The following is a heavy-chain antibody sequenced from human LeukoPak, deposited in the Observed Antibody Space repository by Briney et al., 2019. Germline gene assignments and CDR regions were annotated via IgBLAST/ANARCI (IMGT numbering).Heavy chain of an antibody. CDR2: IHHSGST. CDR1: GFTVSSNY. Sequence: GSLRLSCAASGFTVSSNYMSWVRQPPGKGLEWIAEIHHSGSTNYNPSLKSRVTISVDKSNNQFPLKLKSVTAADTAVYYCVFNGYYSLDFWGQGTLVTVSS. CDR3: VFNGYYSLDF. V-gene: IGHV4-4*02. D-gene: IGHD3-3*01. J-gene: IGHJ4*02.